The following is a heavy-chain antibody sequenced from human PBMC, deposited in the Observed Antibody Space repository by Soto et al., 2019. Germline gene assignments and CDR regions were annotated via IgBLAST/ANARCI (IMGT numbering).Heavy chain of an antibody. V-gene: IGHV1-69*12. CDR3: ARDGAVAGAPH. CDR2: IIPSYGTA. J-gene: IGHJ1*01. CDR1: GGTFSSYA. D-gene: IGHD6-19*01. Sequence: QVQLVQSGAEVKKPGSSVKVSCKASGGTFSSYAISWVRQAPGQGLEWMGGIIPSYGTANYAQKFQGRVTITADESTSTAHMELRSLGSEDTAVYYCARDGAVAGAPHWGQGTVVTVAS.